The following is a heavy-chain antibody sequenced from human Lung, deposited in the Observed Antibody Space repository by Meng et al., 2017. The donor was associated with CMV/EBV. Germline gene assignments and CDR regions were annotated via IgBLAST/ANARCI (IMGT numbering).Heavy chain of an antibody. CDR3: ARDRSYDSSGYLDY. J-gene: IGHJ4*02. D-gene: IGHD3-22*01. Sequence: TXSLXXTVSGGSISSSSYYWSWIRQHPGKGPEWIGYVFHTGATYYSPSLNSRLTLSLDTSKNQFSLKLSSVTAADTAVYYCARDRSYDSSGYLDYWGQGXLVTVSS. V-gene: IGHV4-31*03. CDR2: VFHTGAT. CDR1: GGSISSSSYY.